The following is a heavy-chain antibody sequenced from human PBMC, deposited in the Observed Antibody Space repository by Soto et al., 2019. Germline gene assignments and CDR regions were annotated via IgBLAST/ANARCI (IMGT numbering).Heavy chain of an antibody. Sequence: SETLSLTCTVSGGSISTGDYYWSWIRQPPGKGLEWIGYIYYSGDTYYNPSLKGRLTISVDTSKNQFSLKLRSVTAADTAVYYCARGGYDILTGRNWFDPWGQGTLVTVSS. V-gene: IGHV4-30-4*01. CDR3: ARGGYDILTGRNWFDP. J-gene: IGHJ5*02. D-gene: IGHD3-9*01. CDR1: GGSISTGDYY. CDR2: IYYSGDT.